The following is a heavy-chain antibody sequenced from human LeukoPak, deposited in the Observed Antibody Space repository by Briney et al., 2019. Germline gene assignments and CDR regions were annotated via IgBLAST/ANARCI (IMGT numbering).Heavy chain of an antibody. CDR2: FDPEDGET. Sequence: ASVKVSCKASGGTFSSYAISWVRQAPGQGLEWMGGFDPEDGETIYAQKFQGRVTMTEDTSTDTAYMELSSLRSEDTAVYYCARVGVVPAAASTYYYNYYMDVWGKGTTVTVSS. CDR1: GGTFSSYA. J-gene: IGHJ6*03. CDR3: ARVGVVPAAASTYYYNYYMDV. D-gene: IGHD2-2*01. V-gene: IGHV1-24*01.